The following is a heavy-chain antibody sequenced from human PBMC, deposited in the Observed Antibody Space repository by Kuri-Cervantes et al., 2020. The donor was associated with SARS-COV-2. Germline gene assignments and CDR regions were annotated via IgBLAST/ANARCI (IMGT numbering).Heavy chain of an antibody. CDR1: GGSFSGYY. V-gene: IGHV4-34*01. D-gene: IGHD3-22*01. J-gene: IGHJ4*02. CDR3: ARGKAEITMIVVVITSGAYYFDY. Sequence: SETLSLTCAVYGGSFSGYYWSWIRQPPGKGLEWIGEINHSGSTNYNPSLKSRVTISVDTSKNQFSLKLDSVTAADTAVYYCARGKAEITMIVVVITSGAYYFDYWGQGTLVTVSS. CDR2: INHSGST.